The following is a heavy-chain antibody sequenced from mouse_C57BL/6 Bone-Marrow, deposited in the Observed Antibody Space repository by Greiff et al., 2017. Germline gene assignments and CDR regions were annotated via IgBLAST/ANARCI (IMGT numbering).Heavy chain of an antibody. D-gene: IGHD4-1*01. CDR1: GFNIKDDY. V-gene: IGHV14-4*01. CDR2: IDPENGDT. CDR3: TNPYWDLY. J-gene: IGHJ4*01. Sequence: EVQLQQSGAELVRPGASVKLSCTASGFNIKDDYMHWVKQRPEQGLEWIGWIDPENGDTEYASKFQGKATITAATSSNTAYLQLSSLTSEDTAVYYCTNPYWDLYWGQGTSVTVSS.